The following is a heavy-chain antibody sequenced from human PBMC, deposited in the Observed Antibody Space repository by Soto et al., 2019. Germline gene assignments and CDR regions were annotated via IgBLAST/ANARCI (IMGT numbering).Heavy chain of an antibody. CDR2: IWYDGSNR. CDR3: ARDGIEYSGYDIDY. D-gene: IGHD5-12*01. J-gene: IGHJ4*02. Sequence: ESGGGVVQPGTSLRLSCATSGFTFRNYAMHWVRQSPGKGLEWVAVIWYDGSNRNYAESVKGRFSISKDNSKNTLFLQMNSLRAEDTAVYYCARDGIEYSGYDIDYWGQGTLVTVSS. V-gene: IGHV3-33*01. CDR1: GFTFRNYA.